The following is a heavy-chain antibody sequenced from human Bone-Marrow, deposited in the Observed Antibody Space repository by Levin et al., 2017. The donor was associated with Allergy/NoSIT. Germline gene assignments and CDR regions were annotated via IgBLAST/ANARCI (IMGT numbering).Heavy chain of an antibody. CDR1: GGSISSGGSS. CDR2: IFHTGST. V-gene: IGHV4-30-2*01. J-gene: IGHJ5*02. CDR3: ARSFTMLRGGFDP. D-gene: IGHD3-10*01. Sequence: SQTLSLTCALSGGSISSGGSSWSWIRQPPGKGLEWIGYIFHTGSTYYNSSLKSRVTISVDRSKNQFSLRLTSVTAADTAVYYCARSFTMLRGGFDPWGQGILVTVSS.